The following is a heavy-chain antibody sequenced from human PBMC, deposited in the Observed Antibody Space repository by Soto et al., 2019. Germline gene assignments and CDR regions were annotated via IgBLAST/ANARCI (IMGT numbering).Heavy chain of an antibody. D-gene: IGHD6-6*01. Sequence: GGSLRQSCGASGFTCSDHYMAWFRQSPERRLEWLAYISHRSLTIHHARPVKDRFTISRDDATDSLCLQMNSLRVEDTPVYFCASGGGSSPFDYCGQGTVVTVSS. CDR1: GFTCSDHY. CDR2: ISHRSLTI. CDR3: ASGGGSSPFDY. J-gene: IGHJ4*02. V-gene: IGHV3-11*01.